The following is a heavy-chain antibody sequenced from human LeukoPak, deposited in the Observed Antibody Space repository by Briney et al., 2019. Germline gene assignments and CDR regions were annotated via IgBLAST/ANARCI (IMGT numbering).Heavy chain of an antibody. Sequence: GESLKISCKGSGYSITDYWIAWVRQMPGKGLEWMGIIYPGDSDTRYSPSFQGQVTISADKSVSTAYLQWSSLKASDTAMYYCARHWPYSSGWYGDRDAFDIWGQGTMVTVSS. V-gene: IGHV5-51*01. CDR3: ARHWPYSSGWYGDRDAFDI. CDR1: GYSITDYW. J-gene: IGHJ3*02. CDR2: IYPGDSDT. D-gene: IGHD6-19*01.